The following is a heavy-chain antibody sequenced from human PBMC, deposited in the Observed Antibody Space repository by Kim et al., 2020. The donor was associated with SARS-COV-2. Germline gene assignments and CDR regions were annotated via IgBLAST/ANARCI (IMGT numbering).Heavy chain of an antibody. V-gene: IGHV3-23*01. J-gene: IGHJ4*02. CDR1: GFTFSDYA. D-gene: IGHD6-19*01. CDR2: ISGSGRST. Sequence: GGSLRLSCAASGFTFSDYAMNWVRQAPGKGLEWVSVISGSGRSTYYADSVRGRFTISRDNSKNALYLQMNSLRADDTAIYYCAKLGSGRSRSKFYFDYWGQGTLVTVSS. CDR3: AKLGSGRSRSKFYFDY.